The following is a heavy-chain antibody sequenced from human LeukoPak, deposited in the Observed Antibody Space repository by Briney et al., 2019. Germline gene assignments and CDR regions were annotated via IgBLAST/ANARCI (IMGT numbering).Heavy chain of an antibody. CDR1: GFTFSRYG. D-gene: IGHD3-10*01. CDR2: IQYDGSKK. CDR3: AKTQGQYLGSDALGS. J-gene: IGHJ5*02. Sequence: GGSLRLSCAASGFTFSRYGMYWVRQAPGKGLEGMTFIQYDGSKKYYVDSVKGRFTISRDNSKNTLYLQMNSLRHEDTAVYYCAKTQGQYLGSDALGSWGQGILVTVSS. V-gene: IGHV3-30*02.